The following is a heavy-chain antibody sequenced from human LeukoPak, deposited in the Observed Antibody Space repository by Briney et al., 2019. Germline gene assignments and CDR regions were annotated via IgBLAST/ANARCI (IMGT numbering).Heavy chain of an antibody. CDR3: ARVKVLWFGEFPRYFDY. V-gene: IGHV4-38-2*02. Sequence: SETLSLTCTVSGYFISSGYYWGWIRQPPGKGLEWIVSMFHSGSTYYNPSLKSRVTISVDTSKNQFSLKLSSVTAADTAVYYCARVKVLWFGEFPRYFDYWGQGTLVTVSS. D-gene: IGHD3-10*01. CDR1: GYFISSGYY. J-gene: IGHJ4*02. CDR2: MFHSGST.